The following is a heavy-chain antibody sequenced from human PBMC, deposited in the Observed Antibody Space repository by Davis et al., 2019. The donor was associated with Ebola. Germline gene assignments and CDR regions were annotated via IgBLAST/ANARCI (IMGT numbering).Heavy chain of an antibody. J-gene: IGHJ6*02. CDR2: TYPGDSET. Sequence: PGGSLRLSCKDSGYSFSTYWIGWVRQMPGKGLEWMGITYPGDSETRYNPSFQGQVTISADKSISTAYLQWSSLKASDTAMYYCARQYDSAGYYYGMDVWGQGTTVTVSS. CDR1: GYSFSTYW. CDR3: ARQYDSAGYYYGMDV. D-gene: IGHD3-22*01. V-gene: IGHV5-51*01.